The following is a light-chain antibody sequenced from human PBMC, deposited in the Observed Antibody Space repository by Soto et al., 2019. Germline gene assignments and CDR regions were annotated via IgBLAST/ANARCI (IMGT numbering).Light chain of an antibody. CDR2: NAT. CDR1: QSVSST. CDR3: QYYGSSHMFT. J-gene: IGKJ3*01. Sequence: EIVMTQTPATLSVSPGERATLSFRASQSVSSTLAWYQQKAGQSPRLLIYNATTRATGIPASFSGNGSGTDFTLPISRVEPEDCAMYYCQYYGSSHMFTFGPGTKVDI. V-gene: IGKV3-15*01.